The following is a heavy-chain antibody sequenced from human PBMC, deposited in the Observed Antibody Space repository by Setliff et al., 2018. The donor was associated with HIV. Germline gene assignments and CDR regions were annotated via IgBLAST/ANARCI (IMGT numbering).Heavy chain of an antibody. CDR2: IYSSGST. CDR1: GGSMTGHY. J-gene: IGHJ4*02. CDR3: ARGIENFWSGYIR. D-gene: IGHD3-3*01. Sequence: SETLSLTCTVSGGSMTGHYWSWIRQSPGKGLEWIGSIYSSGSTNYNPSVKSRVTISIDTSKKQFALRLTSVTAADTALYFCARGIENFWSGYIRWGPGTLVTAPQ. V-gene: IGHV4-59*11.